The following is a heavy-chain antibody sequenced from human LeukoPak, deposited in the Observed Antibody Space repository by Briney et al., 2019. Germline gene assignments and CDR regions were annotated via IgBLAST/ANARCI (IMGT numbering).Heavy chain of an antibody. Sequence: GASLKISCKGSGYSYTNYWIIWVRQMHGKGLEWMGIIYPGDSATRYSPSFQGQVTISADKSISTAYLQWSSLKASDTAMYYCARRRAVAGVYYFDYWGQGTLVTVSS. V-gene: IGHV5-51*01. CDR2: IYPGDSAT. J-gene: IGHJ4*02. CDR3: ARRRAVAGVYYFDY. CDR1: GYSYTNYW. D-gene: IGHD6-19*01.